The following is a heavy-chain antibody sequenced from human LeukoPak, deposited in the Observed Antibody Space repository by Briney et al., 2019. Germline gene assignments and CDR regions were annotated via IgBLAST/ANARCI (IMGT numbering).Heavy chain of an antibody. CDR2: IYHSGST. J-gene: IGHJ4*02. CDR3: ATSSGWYGSFDY. Sequence: PSETLSLTCTVSGGSISSYYWSWIRQPPGKGLEWIGSIYHSGSTYYNPSLKSRVTISVDTSKNQFSLKLSSVTAADTAVYYCATSSGWYGSFDYWGQGTLVTVSS. V-gene: IGHV4-59*01. D-gene: IGHD6-19*01. CDR1: GGSISSYY.